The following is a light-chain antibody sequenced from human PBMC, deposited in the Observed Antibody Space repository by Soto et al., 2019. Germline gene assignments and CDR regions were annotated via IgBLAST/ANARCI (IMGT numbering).Light chain of an antibody. CDR1: RHDIGGDKY. V-gene: IGLV2-14*01. CDR2: EDS. Sequence: QSALTQPASVSGSPGQSITISCTGTRHDIGGDKYVSWYQQHPGKAPKLIIYEDSNRPSGVSNRFSGSKSGNTAFLTISGHQTEDEADYYCCAYTSTSALYVFGTGTKLTVL. CDR3: CAYTSTSALYV. J-gene: IGLJ1*01.